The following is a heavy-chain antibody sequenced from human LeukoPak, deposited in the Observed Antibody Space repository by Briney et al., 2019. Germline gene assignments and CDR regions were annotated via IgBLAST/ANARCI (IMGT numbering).Heavy chain of an antibody. Sequence: SETLSLTRTVSGGSISSYYWSWIRQPPGKGLEWIGYIYYSGSTNYNPSLKSRVTISVDTSKNQFSLKLSSVTAADTAVYYCARLKGYYFDYWGQGTLVTVSS. CDR1: GGSISSYY. V-gene: IGHV4-59*08. J-gene: IGHJ4*02. CDR3: ARLKGYYFDY. CDR2: IYYSGST.